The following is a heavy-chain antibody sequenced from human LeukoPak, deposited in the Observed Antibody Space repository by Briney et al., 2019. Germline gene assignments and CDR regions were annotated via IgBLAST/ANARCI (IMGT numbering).Heavy chain of an antibody. CDR3: AGISSWYYMDV. V-gene: IGHV3-48*01. Sequence: PGGSLRLSCAASGFTFSSYSMNWVRQAPGKGLEWVSNIDSSSSTIYYADSVKGRYTISRDNAKKSLYLQMNSLRAEDTAVYYCAGISSWYYMDVWGKGTTVTVSS. CDR2: IDSSSSTI. D-gene: IGHD6-13*01. J-gene: IGHJ6*03. CDR1: GFTFSSYS.